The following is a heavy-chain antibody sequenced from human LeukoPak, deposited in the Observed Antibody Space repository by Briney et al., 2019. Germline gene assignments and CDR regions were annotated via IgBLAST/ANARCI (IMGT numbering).Heavy chain of an antibody. CDR1: GGSISSYY. V-gene: IGHV4-59*01. Sequence: PSETLSLTCTVSGGSISSYYWSWIRQPPGKGLEWIGYIYYSGSINYNPSLKSRVTISVDTSKNQFSLKLSSVTAADTAVYYCARGVLHSDYWGQGTLVTVSS. J-gene: IGHJ4*02. CDR2: IYYSGSI. D-gene: IGHD2-21*01. CDR3: ARGVLHSDY.